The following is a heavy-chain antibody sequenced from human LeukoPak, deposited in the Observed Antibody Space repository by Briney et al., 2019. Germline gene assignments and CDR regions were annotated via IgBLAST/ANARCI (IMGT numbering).Heavy chain of an antibody. J-gene: IGHJ5*02. CDR1: GGSISSSSYY. CDR3: ARVRCISTSCYEYNWFDP. V-gene: IGHV4-61*01. D-gene: IGHD2-2*01. CDR2: IYYSGST. Sequence: SETLSLTCTVSGGSISSSSYYWSWIRQPPGKGLEWIGYIYYSGSTNYNPSLKSRVTISVDTSKNQFSLKLSSVTAADTAVYYCARVRCISTSCYEYNWFDPWGQGTLVTVSS.